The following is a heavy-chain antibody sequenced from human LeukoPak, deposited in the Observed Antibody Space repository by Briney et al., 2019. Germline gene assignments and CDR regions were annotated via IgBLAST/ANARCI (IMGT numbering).Heavy chain of an antibody. CDR3: ARAPRDRGYCGATSCFEYMDV. CDR2: IFYNGNT. Sequence: SQTLSLTCTVSGASFSSYYWRWLRQPPGKGLEWIAYIFYNGNTKYNTSLKSRVTISVDTSKTQFSLKVCSVTAADTAVYYCARAPRDRGYCGATSCFEYMDVWGRGTTVTISS. CDR1: GASFSSYY. D-gene: IGHD2-2*01. J-gene: IGHJ6*03. V-gene: IGHV4-59*01.